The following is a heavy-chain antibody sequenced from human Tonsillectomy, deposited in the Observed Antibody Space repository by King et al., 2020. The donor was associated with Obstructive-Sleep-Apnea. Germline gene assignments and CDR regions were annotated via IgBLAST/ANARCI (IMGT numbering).Heavy chain of an antibody. J-gene: IGHJ3*02. CDR1: GFTFSDYY. CDR3: AREMGGGLEDFVVVVAAPDGFDI. Sequence: VQLVESGGGLVKPGGSLRLSCAASGFTFSDYYMSWIRQAPGKGLEWVSYISSSGSTIYYADSVKGRFTISRDNAKNSLYLQMNSLRAEDTAVYYCAREMGGGLEDFVVVVAAPDGFDIWGQGTMVTVSS. V-gene: IGHV3-11*01. D-gene: IGHD2-15*01. CDR2: ISSSGSTI.